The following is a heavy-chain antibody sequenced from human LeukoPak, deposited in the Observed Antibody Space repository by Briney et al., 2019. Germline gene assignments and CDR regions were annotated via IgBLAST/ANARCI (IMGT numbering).Heavy chain of an antibody. V-gene: IGHV4-34*01. CDR2: INHSGST. CDR3: ARDCSGGSCFES. CDR1: GGSFSGYY. D-gene: IGHD2-15*01. J-gene: IGHJ4*02. Sequence: SETLSLTCAVYGGSFSGYYWSWIRQPPGKGLEWIGEINHSGSTNYNPSLKSRVTISVDTSKNQFSLKLSSVTAADTAVYYCARDCSGGSCFESWGQGTLVTVSS.